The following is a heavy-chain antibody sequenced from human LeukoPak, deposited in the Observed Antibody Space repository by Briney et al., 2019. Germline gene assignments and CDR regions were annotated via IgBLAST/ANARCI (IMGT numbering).Heavy chain of an antibody. CDR3: ARDIRRVGELDH. Sequence: PGGSLRLSCAASGFTFSSYSMNWVRQAPGKGLEWVSSISSSSSYIYYADSVKGRFTISRDNAKNSLSLQMNSLRAEDTAVYYCARDIRRVGELDHWGQGTLVTVSS. D-gene: IGHD3-16*01. CDR1: GFTFSSYS. V-gene: IGHV3-21*04. CDR2: ISSSSSYI. J-gene: IGHJ4*02.